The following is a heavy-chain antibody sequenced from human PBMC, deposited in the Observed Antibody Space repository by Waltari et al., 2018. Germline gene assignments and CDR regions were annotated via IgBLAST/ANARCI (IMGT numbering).Heavy chain of an antibody. CDR1: GNSITESR. J-gene: IGHJ4*02. CDR2: FDPEDGEG. Sequence: QVQLVQSEAEVMKPGASVQVSCKVSGNSITESRMHWVRQAPGKGLEWMGSFDPEDGEGTYAQGVLDRVTMTEDRSTNTAYMELSSLRLEDTAVYYCAKCEMYDSGWCAFFRYWGRGTLVTVSS. D-gene: IGHD6-19*01. CDR3: AKCEMYDSGWCAFFRY. V-gene: IGHV1-24*01.